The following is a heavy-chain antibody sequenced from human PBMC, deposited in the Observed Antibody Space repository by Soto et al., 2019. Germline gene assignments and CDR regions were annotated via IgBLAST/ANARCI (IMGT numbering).Heavy chain of an antibody. Sequence: GGSLRLCCADSGFTFSNYAMHWVRQSPGKGLEWVAVISSDGDKKFYADSVKGRFAISRDNSKNTLYLQINSLRPEDTAVYYCATLISHYWGQGT. CDR2: ISSDGDKK. V-gene: IGHV3-30*09. J-gene: IGHJ4*02. CDR3: ATLISHY. CDR1: GFTFSNYA. D-gene: IGHD3-16*01.